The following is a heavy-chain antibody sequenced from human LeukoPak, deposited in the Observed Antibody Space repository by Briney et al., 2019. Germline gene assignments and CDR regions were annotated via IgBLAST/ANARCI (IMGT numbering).Heavy chain of an antibody. Sequence: PSETLSLTCTVSGGSVSSSCCYWGWIRQPPGKGLEWIGTIYYSGTTYYNPSLKSRVTISVDTSKNQFSLMLSSVTAADTAGYYCARRLTAIVAIDNWGQGTLVTVSS. CDR2: IYYSGTT. CDR3: ARRLTAIVAIDN. J-gene: IGHJ4*02. D-gene: IGHD5-18*01. CDR1: GGSVSSSCCY. V-gene: IGHV4-39*01.